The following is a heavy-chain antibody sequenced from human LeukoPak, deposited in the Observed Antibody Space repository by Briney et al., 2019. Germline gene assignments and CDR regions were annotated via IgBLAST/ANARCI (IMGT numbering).Heavy chain of an antibody. Sequence: GGSLRLSCAASGFTFSSYALSWVRQAPGKGLEWVSGISDNSGDTYYADSVKGRFTISRDNSKNTLYLQMNSLRAEDTAVYYCAKDLFSYGSGSPNWFDPWGQGTLVTVSS. CDR1: GFTFSSYA. D-gene: IGHD3-10*01. CDR3: AKDLFSYGSGSPNWFDP. J-gene: IGHJ5*02. CDR2: ISDNSGDT. V-gene: IGHV3-23*01.